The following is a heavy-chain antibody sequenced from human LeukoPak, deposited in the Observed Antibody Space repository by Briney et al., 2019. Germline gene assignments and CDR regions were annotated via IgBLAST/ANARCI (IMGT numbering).Heavy chain of an antibody. CDR3: ARVRKLRTRGVMDPLDY. V-gene: IGHV3-7*01. J-gene: IGHJ4*02. CDR2: IQQDGSEK. Sequence: GGSLRLSCAASGFTFNYYWLTWVRQAPGKGLEWVANIQQDGSEKYYVDSVKGRFIISRDNAKDSLYLQMNSLRAEDTAVYYCARVRKLRTRGVMDPLDYWGQGTLVTVSS. D-gene: IGHD3-10*01. CDR1: GFTFNYYW.